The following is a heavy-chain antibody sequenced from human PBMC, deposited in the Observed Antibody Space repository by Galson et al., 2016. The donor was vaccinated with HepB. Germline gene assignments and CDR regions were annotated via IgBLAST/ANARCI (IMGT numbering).Heavy chain of an antibody. Sequence: SLRLSCAASGFTLSSHWMHWVRQAPGKGLVWVSHITSDGSNTTYADSVKGRFTISRDNAKNTRYLHMNSLGAEDTAVYYCAREGYSTNWYVALDVWGQGTMVTVAS. D-gene: IGHD6-13*01. CDR3: AREGYSTNWYVALDV. CDR2: ITSDGSNT. CDR1: GFTLSSHW. V-gene: IGHV3-74*01. J-gene: IGHJ3*01.